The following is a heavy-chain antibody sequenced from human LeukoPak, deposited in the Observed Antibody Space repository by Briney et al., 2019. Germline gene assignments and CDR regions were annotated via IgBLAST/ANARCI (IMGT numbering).Heavy chain of an antibody. CDR1: GYTFTSYG. CDR3: ARFGRSMVRGTTYLDY. CDR2: ISAYNGNT. V-gene: IGHV1-18*01. D-gene: IGHD3-10*01. J-gene: IGHJ4*02. Sequence: ASVKVSCKASGYTFTSYGISWVRQAPGQGLEWMGWISAYNGNTNYAQKLQGRVTMTTDTSTSTAYMELRSLRSDDTAVYYCARFGRSMVRGTTYLDYWGQGTLVTVSS.